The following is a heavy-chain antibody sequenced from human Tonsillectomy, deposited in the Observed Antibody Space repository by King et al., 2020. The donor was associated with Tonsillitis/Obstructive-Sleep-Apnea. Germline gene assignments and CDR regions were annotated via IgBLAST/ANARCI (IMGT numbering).Heavy chain of an antibody. CDR1: GFTFSSYW. J-gene: IGHJ4*02. Sequence: VQLVESGGGLVQPGGSLRLSCAASGFTFSSYWMSWVRQAPGKGLEWVANIKQDGSENYYVDSVKGRFTISRDNAKNSLYLQMNSLRAEDTAVYYCARDSGYDFWSGYYEYYFDYWGQGTLVTVSS. D-gene: IGHD3-3*01. CDR3: ARDSGYDFWSGYYEYYFDY. CDR2: IKQDGSEN. V-gene: IGHV3-7*01.